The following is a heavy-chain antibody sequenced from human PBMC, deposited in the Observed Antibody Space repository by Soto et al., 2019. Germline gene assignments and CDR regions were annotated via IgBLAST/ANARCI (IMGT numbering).Heavy chain of an antibody. CDR2: INPNSGGT. Sequence: ASVKVSCKASGYTFTGYYMHWVRQAPGQGLEWMGWINPNSGGTNYAQKFQGRVTMTRDTSISTAYMELSRLRSDDTAVYYCARPRYCTNGVCYDAFDIWGQGTMVTVSS. CDR3: ARPRYCTNGVCYDAFDI. J-gene: IGHJ3*02. V-gene: IGHV1-2*02. CDR1: GYTFTGYY. D-gene: IGHD2-8*01.